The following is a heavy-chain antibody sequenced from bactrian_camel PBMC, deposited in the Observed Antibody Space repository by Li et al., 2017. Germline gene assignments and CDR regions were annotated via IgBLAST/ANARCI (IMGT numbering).Heavy chain of an antibody. CDR2: IESDGKT. Sequence: HVQLVESGGGSVEAGESLRLSCTASKATDSSVSGSVCMGWFRQAPGKQREGVAAIESDGKTTYADSVPGRFTISEDNAKNTLYLQMTSLRPEDTAVYYCAAGPHGGLLPSSAGCGMWGQGTQVTVS. V-gene: IGHV3S53*01. CDR1: KATDSSVSGSVC. D-gene: IGHD2*01. CDR3: AAGPHGGLLPSSAGCGM. J-gene: IGHJ4*01.